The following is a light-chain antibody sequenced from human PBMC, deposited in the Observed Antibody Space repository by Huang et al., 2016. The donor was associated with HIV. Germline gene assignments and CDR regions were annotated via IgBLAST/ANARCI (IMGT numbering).Light chain of an antibody. CDR1: QSVSTY. V-gene: IGKV3-11*01. J-gene: IGKJ5*01. CDR2: DAS. Sequence: EIVLTQSPATLSLSPGERATLSCRASQSVSTYLAWYQQTSGQPPRLLIYDASNRAAGIPARFSGSWSGTDFTLTISGLEPEDFAVYYCQQRDNWPPITFGQGTRLEIK. CDR3: QQRDNWPPIT.